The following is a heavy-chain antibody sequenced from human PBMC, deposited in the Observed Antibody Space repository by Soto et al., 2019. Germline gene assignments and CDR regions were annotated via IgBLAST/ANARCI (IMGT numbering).Heavy chain of an antibody. CDR2: ISSSSSTI. CDR1: GFTFSTYS. D-gene: IGHD2-2*01. V-gene: IGHV3-48*01. J-gene: IGHJ4*02. Sequence: GGSLRLSCAASGFTFSTYSMNWVRQAPGKGLEWVSYISSSSSTIYYADSVKGRFTISRDNAKSSLYLQMDSLRAEDTAVYFCARVVGYCSSTSCNELDYCGQGTLVTVSS. CDR3: ARVVGYCSSTSCNELDY.